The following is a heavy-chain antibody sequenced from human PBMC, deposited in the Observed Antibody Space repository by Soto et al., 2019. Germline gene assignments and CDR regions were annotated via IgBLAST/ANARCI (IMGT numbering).Heavy chain of an antibody. J-gene: IGHJ5*02. CDR3: ARRHYYDSSGYSNWFDP. D-gene: IGHD3-22*01. Sequence: ASVKVSCKASGGTFSSYAISWVRQAPGQGLEWMGGIIPIFGTANYAQKFQGRVTITADESTSTAYMELSSLRSEDTAVYYCARRHYYDSSGYSNWFDPWGQGTLVTVSS. CDR2: IIPIFGTA. CDR1: GGTFSSYA. V-gene: IGHV1-69*13.